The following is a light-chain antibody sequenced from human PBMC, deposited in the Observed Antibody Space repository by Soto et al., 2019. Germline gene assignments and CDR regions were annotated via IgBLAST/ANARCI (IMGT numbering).Light chain of an antibody. V-gene: IGLV2-14*01. CDR2: EVT. CDR1: SSDVGGYNY. Sequence: QSALTQPASVSGSPGQSITISCTGTSSDVGGYNYVSWYQQHPDKAPQLIIYEVTNRPSGVSNRFSGSKSGNRASLTISGLQAEDEADYYCSSYTSTSSPVIFGGGTKVTVL. J-gene: IGLJ2*01. CDR3: SSYTSTSSPVI.